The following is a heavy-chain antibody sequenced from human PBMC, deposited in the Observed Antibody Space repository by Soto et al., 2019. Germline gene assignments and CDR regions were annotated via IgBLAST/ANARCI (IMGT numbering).Heavy chain of an antibody. J-gene: IGHJ4*02. Sequence: SETLSLTCAVYGGSFSGYYWSWIRQPPGKGLEWIGEVIHSGNTNYNPSLTSRVTISMDTSKNQFSLKLTSVTAADTALYYCARGGYSSGNYLDYWGQGTLVTVSS. CDR2: VIHSGNT. V-gene: IGHV4-34*01. CDR3: ARGGYSSGNYLDY. D-gene: IGHD5-18*01. CDR1: GGSFSGYY.